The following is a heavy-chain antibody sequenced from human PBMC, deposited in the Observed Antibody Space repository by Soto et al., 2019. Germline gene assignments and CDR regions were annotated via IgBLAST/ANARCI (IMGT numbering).Heavy chain of an antibody. J-gene: IGHJ4*02. V-gene: IGHV4-59*08. Sequence: SETLSLTCTVSGGSISSYYWSWIRQPPGKGLEWIGYIYYSGSTNYNPSLKSRVTISVDTSKNQFSLKLSSVTAADTAVYYCASWGIAVAGLLYWGQGTLVTVSS. CDR3: ASWGIAVAGLLY. CDR2: IYYSGST. CDR1: GGSISSYY. D-gene: IGHD6-19*01.